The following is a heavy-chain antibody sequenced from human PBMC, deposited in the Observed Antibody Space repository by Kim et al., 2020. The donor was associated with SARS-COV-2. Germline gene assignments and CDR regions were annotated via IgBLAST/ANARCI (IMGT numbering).Heavy chain of an antibody. D-gene: IGHD3-10*01. J-gene: IGHJ5*01. Sequence: SETLSLTCSVSGDSIDGSPYYWGWIRQPPGKGLEWIGNIYYSGITKYNPSLKSRVSMSVDTSKNQFSLKLNSVTAADTSVYYCARHALLFGDRGRWFDSWGQGTLVTVSS. CDR3: ARHALLFGDRGRWFDS. V-gene: IGHV4-39*01. CDR1: GDSIDGSPYY. CDR2: IYYSGIT.